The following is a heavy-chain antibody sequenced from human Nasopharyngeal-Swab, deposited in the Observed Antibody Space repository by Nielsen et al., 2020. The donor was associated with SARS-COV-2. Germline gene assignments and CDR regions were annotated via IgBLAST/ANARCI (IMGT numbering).Heavy chain of an antibody. V-gene: IGHV3-48*02. CDR2: ISSSSSTI. CDR3: ARVRHDFWSGYNYYYYGMDV. CDR1: GFNFSSYS. D-gene: IGHD3-3*01. Sequence: GGSLRLSCAASGFNFSSYSMNWVRQAPGKGLEWVSYISSSSSTIYYADSVKGRFTISRDNAKNSLYLQMNSLRDEDTAVYYCARVRHDFWSGYNYYYYGMDVWGQGTTVTVSS. J-gene: IGHJ6*02.